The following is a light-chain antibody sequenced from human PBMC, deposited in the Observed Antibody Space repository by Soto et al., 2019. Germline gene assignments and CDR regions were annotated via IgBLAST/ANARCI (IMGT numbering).Light chain of an antibody. V-gene: IGLV2-14*03. CDR3: SSYSSDTTPVI. J-gene: IGLJ2*01. CDR1: SSDIRVYNY. CDR2: DVT. Sequence: QSALTQPASVSGSPGQSITISCTGSSSDIRVYNYVSWYQQHPGKAPKLLIYDVTDRPSGVSNRFSGSKSGNTAFLTISGLQAEDEADYYCSSYSSDTTPVIFGGGTKVTVL.